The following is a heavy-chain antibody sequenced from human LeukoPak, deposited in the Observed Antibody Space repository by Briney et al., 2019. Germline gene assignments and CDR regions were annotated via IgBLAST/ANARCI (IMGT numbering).Heavy chain of an antibody. J-gene: IGHJ1*01. CDR3: ARHSKYYYDSSGSYVGYFQH. D-gene: IGHD3-22*01. Sequence: SETLSLTCTVSGGSISVYYWSCIRQPPGKGLEWTGYIYYSGSTNYNPSLKSRVTISVDTSKNQFSLKLSSVTAADTAVYYCARHSKYYYDSSGSYVGYFQHWGQGTLVTVSS. CDR1: GGSISVYY. V-gene: IGHV4-59*08. CDR2: IYYSGST.